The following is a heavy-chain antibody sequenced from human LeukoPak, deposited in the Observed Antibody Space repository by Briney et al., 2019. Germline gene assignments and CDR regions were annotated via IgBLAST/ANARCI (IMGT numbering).Heavy chain of an antibody. CDR3: ARRSWGPFDY. D-gene: IGHD6-13*01. CDR2: IYYSGST. V-gene: IGHV4-59*08. J-gene: IGHJ4*02. Sequence: SETLSLTCTVSGGSISSYYWSWIRQPPGKGLEWIGYIYYSGSTDYNPSLKSRVTISVDTSKNQFSLKLSSVTAADTAVYYCARRSWGPFDYWGQGTLVTVSS. CDR1: GGSISSYY.